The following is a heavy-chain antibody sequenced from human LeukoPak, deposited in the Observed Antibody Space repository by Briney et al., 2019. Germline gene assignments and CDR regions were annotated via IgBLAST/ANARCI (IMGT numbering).Heavy chain of an antibody. V-gene: IGHV3-23*01. Sequence: GGSLRLSCAASGFTFGSYAMSWVRQAPGKGLEWVSAISGSGGSTYYVDSVKGRFTISRDNSKNTVYLQMNSLRAEDTAVYYCAGPRVMGPLDYWGQGTLVTASS. CDR3: AGPRVMGPLDY. CDR1: GFTFGSYA. J-gene: IGHJ4*02. D-gene: IGHD3-16*01. CDR2: ISGSGGST.